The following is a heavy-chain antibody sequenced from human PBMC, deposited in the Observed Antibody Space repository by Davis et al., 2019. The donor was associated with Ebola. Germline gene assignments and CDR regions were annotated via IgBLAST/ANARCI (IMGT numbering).Heavy chain of an antibody. CDR1: GGSFSGYY. CDR3: ARGVPKGDAFDI. V-gene: IGHV4-34*01. J-gene: IGHJ3*02. Sequence: PSETLSLTCAVYGGSFSGYYWSWIRQPPGKGLEWIGEINHSGSTNYNPSLKSRVTISVDTSKNQFSLKLSSVTAADTAVYYCARGVPKGDAFDIWGQGTMVTVSS. CDR2: INHSGST.